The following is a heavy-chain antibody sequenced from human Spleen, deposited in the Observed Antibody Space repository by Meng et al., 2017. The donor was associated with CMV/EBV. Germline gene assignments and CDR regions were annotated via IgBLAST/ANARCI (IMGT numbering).Heavy chain of an antibody. CDR3: ATNYDSGGYYYFHY. Sequence: SGGTFITDVTRGVRQPPGQGLEWWRGIVPIVGMANYAQKFQGRVTITAAKSTATAYLELRSLTYEDTAVYYCATNYDSGGYYYFHYWGQGTLVTVSS. J-gene: IGHJ4*02. V-gene: IGHV1-69*10. D-gene: IGHD3-22*01. CDR1: GGTFITDV. CDR2: IVPIVGMA.